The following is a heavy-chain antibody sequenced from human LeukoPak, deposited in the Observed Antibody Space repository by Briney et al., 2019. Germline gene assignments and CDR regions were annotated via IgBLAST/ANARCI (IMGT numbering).Heavy chain of an antibody. CDR3: AREGEDYDILTGSFDY. D-gene: IGHD3-9*01. J-gene: IGHJ4*02. V-gene: IGHV4-4*07. CDR1: GGSISSYY. Sequence: PSETLSLTCTVSGGSISSYYWSWIRQPAGKGLEWIGRIYTSGSTNYNPSLKGRVTMSVDTSKNQFSLKLSSVTAADTAVYYCAREGEDYDILTGSFDYWGQGTLVTVSS. CDR2: IYTSGST.